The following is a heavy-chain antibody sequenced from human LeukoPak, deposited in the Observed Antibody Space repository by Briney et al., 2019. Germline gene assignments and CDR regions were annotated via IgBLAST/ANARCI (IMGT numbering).Heavy chain of an antibody. J-gene: IGHJ3*02. CDR2: ISSSSSTI. Sequence: GGSLRLSCAASGFTFSSYSMNWVRQAPGKGLEWVSYISSSSSTIYYADSVKGRFTISRDNVKNSLYLQMNSLRAEDTAVYYCARDGGYGDSADAFDIWGQGTMVTVSS. D-gene: IGHD4-17*01. CDR1: GFTFSSYS. CDR3: ARDGGYGDSADAFDI. V-gene: IGHV3-48*04.